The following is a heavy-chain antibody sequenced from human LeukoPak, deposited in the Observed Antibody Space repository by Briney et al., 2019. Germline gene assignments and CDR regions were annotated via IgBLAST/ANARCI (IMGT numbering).Heavy chain of an antibody. J-gene: IGHJ4*02. CDR3: AKDIGDGYSSSWYDY. Sequence: SGGSLRLSCAASGFTFSSYEMNWVRQAPGKGLEWVSYISSSGSTIYYADSVKGRFTISRDNAKNSLYLQMNSLRAEDMALYYCAKDIGDGYSSSWYDYWGQGTLVTVSS. D-gene: IGHD6-13*01. CDR1: GFTFSSYE. V-gene: IGHV3-48*03. CDR2: ISSSGSTI.